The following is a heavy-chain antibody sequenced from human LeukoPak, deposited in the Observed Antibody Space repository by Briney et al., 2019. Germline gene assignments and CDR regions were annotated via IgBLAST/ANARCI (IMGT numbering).Heavy chain of an antibody. CDR2: IYYSGST. Sequence: SETLSLTCTVSGGSISSGDYYWSWIRQPPGKGLEWIGYIYYSGSTYYNPSLKSRVTISVDTSKNQFSLKLSSVTAADTAVYYCASSPGYCSGGSCYSGGYWGQGTLVTVSS. J-gene: IGHJ4*02. D-gene: IGHD2-15*01. V-gene: IGHV4-30-4*08. CDR1: GGSISSGDYY. CDR3: ASSPGYCSGGSCYSGGY.